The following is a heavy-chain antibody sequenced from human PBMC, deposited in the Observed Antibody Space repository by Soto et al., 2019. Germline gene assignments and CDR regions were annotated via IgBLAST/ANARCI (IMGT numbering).Heavy chain of an antibody. J-gene: IGHJ4*02. CDR3: ARAFASNKYYFDS. CDR2: IIPIFGSA. D-gene: IGHD3-3*02. CDR1: GGTFNSYI. Sequence: QVQLVQSGAEVKKPGSSVKVSCKTSGGTFNSYIITWVRQAPGQGLEWMGGIIPIFGSADYAQKLQDRVTITADESTSTAYMELSSLRSEDTAVYYCARAFASNKYYFDSWGQGTQVTVSS. V-gene: IGHV1-69*01.